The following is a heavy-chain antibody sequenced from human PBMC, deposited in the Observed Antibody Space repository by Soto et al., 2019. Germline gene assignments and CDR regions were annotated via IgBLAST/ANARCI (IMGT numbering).Heavy chain of an antibody. CDR2: IIPIFGNT. Sequence: SVKVSCKASGGTFSSYAITWVRQAPGQGLEWMGGIIPIFGNTEYSHKFQARVTITRDTSASTAYMELSSLRSEDTAVYYCAGGNQLLEYWGQGTLVTVSS. CDR1: GGTFSSYA. CDR3: AGGNQLLEY. D-gene: IGHD2-2*01. V-gene: IGHV1-69*05. J-gene: IGHJ4*02.